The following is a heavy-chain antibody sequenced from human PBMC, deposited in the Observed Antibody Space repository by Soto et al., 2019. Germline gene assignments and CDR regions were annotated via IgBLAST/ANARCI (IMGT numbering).Heavy chain of an antibody. V-gene: IGHV1-18*01. CDR3: AREDRYCTNGVCINWLDS. Sequence: ASVKVSCKASGYTFTSYGISWVRQAPGQGLEWMGWISAYNGNTNYAQKLQGRVTMTTDTSTCTAYMELRSLRSDDTAVYYCAREDRYCTNGVCINWLDSWGQGTLVTVSS. J-gene: IGHJ5*01. D-gene: IGHD2-8*01. CDR2: ISAYNGNT. CDR1: GYTFTSYG.